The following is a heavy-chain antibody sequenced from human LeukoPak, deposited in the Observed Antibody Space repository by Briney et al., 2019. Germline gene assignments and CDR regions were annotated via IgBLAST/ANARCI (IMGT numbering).Heavy chain of an antibody. V-gene: IGHV4-59*08. CDR3: ARGNGWWYY. Sequence: SETLSLTCTVSGGSMSNNYWSWIRQPPGKGLEWIGYIHYSGSTNYNPSLKSRVIISVDMSKNQFSLKLSSVTAADTAVYFCARGNGWWYYWSQGTLVTVSS. CDR1: GGSMSNNY. CDR2: IHYSGST. D-gene: IGHD2-8*02. J-gene: IGHJ4*02.